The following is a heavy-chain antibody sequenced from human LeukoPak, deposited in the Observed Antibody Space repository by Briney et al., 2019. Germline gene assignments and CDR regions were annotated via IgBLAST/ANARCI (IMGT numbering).Heavy chain of an antibody. CDR3: ARLAIDYSSSSFHWFDP. D-gene: IGHD6-13*01. Sequence: SETLSLTCTVSGGSISSSSYYWGWIRQPPGKGLEWIGSIYYSGSTYYSPSLKSRVTISVDTSKNQFSLKLSSVTAADTAVYYCARLAIDYSSSSFHWFDPWGQGTLVTVSS. CDR2: IYYSGST. V-gene: IGHV4-39*01. CDR1: GGSISSSSYY. J-gene: IGHJ5*02.